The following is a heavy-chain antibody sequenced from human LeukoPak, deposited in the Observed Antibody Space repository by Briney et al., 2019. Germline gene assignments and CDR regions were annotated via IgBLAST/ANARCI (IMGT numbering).Heavy chain of an antibody. CDR2: ISSSSSYI. Sequence: GGSLRLSCAASGFTFSSYNMNWVRQAPGKGLEWVSPISSSSSYIYYADSVKGRFTISRDNAKNSLYLQMNSLRAEDTAVYYCARGLVVVPAAMAYWGQGTLVTVSS. J-gene: IGHJ4*02. CDR3: ARGLVVVPAAMAY. CDR1: GFTFSSYN. V-gene: IGHV3-21*01. D-gene: IGHD2-2*01.